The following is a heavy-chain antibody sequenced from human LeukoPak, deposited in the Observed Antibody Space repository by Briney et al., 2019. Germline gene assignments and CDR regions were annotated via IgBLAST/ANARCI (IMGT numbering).Heavy chain of an antibody. D-gene: IGHD3-3*01. CDR1: GFTFSDST. CDR3: TRLYYDFWSGYSYYYMDV. J-gene: IGHJ6*03. V-gene: IGHV3-73*01. CDR2: IRSKANNYAT. Sequence: GGSLRLSCAASGFTFSDSTMHWVRQASGKGLEWVGRIRSKANNYATAYAASVEGRFTISRDDSKNTAYLQMNSLKTEDTAVYYCTRLYYDFWSGYSYYYMDVWGKGTTVTVSS.